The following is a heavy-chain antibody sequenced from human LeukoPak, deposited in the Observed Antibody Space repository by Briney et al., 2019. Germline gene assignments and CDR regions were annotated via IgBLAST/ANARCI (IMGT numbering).Heavy chain of an antibody. D-gene: IGHD3-10*01. CDR1: GFTFINYA. J-gene: IGHJ4*02. Sequence: GGSLRLSCAASGFTFINYALGWVRQAPGKGLQWISAISGDGRSTKYADSVKGRFTISRDNSKNTLYLQMSSLRAEDTAVYYCARDDYKADAYWGQGTLVTVSS. CDR3: ARDDYKADAY. CDR2: ISGDGRST. V-gene: IGHV3-23*01.